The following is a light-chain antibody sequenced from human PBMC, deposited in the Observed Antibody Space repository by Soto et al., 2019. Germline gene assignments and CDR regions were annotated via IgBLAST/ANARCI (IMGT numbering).Light chain of an antibody. CDR3: QQYGSSPPYS. Sequence: EIVLTQSPVTLSLSPGERATLSCRASQSVRSNYLAWYQQQPGQAPRLLIYDASSRATGIPDRFSGSGSGTDFTLTISRLEPEDFAVYFCQQYGSSPPYSFGQGTKVDI. V-gene: IGKV3-20*01. CDR1: QSVRSNY. J-gene: IGKJ2*03. CDR2: DAS.